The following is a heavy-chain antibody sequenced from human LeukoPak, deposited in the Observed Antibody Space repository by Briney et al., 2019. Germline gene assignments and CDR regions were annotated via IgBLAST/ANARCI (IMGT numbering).Heavy chain of an antibody. CDR1: GYTFTSHY. J-gene: IGHJ4*02. CDR3: ARDADPADDSGAYCFDK. V-gene: IGHV1-46*01. Sequence: GASVKVSCKASGYTFTSHYIHWVRQAPGQGLEWMGIVNPSGGSTTYAQKFQGRVAMTRDTSTSTVYMELSSLRSDDTAVYYCARDADPADDSGAYCFDKWAQGTLVTVSS. CDR2: VNPSGGST. D-gene: IGHD2-15*01.